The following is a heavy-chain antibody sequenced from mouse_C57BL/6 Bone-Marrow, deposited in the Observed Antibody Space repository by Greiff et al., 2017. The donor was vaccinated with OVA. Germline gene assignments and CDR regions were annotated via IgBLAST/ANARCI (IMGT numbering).Heavy chain of an antibody. CDR1: GYTFTDYE. D-gene: IGHD1-1*01. Sequence: ESGAELVRPGASVTLSCKASGYTFTDYEMHWVKQTPVHGLEWIGAIDPETGGTAYNQKFKGKAILTADKSSSTAYMELRSLTSEDSAVYYCTSLLLRGFDYWGQGTTLTVSS. V-gene: IGHV1-15*01. CDR2: IDPETGGT. CDR3: TSLLLRGFDY. J-gene: IGHJ2*01.